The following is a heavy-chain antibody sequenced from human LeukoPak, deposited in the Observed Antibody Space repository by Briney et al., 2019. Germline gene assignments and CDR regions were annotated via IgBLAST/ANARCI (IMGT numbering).Heavy chain of an antibody. V-gene: IGHV3-23*01. J-gene: IGHJ4*02. CDR1: GFTFGDYA. CDR3: PKSPPGTRSFADF. D-gene: IGHD1-26*01. CDR2: ISAGGGSA. Sequence: GGSLRLSCEASGFTFGDYALNWVRQAPGKGLEWVSSISAGGGSADYADSVRGRFNVSRDPSKNLLYLQMNSLTVADAAVYYCPKSPPGTRSFADFWGQGTLVAVSS.